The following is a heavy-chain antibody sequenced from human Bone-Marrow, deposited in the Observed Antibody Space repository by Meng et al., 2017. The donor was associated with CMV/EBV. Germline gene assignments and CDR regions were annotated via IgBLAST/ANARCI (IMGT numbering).Heavy chain of an antibody. D-gene: IGHD2-8*01. J-gene: IGHJ6*02. CDR1: GGSFSGYY. CDR2: INHSGST. CDR3: ARGLMLYQVHYYDLDV. V-gene: IGHV4-34*01. Sequence: SETLSLTCAVYGGSFSGYYWSWIRQPPGKGLEWIGEINHSGSTNYNPSLKSRVTISVDTSKNQFSLKLSSVTAADTAVYYCARGLMLYQVHYYDLDVWGHGTKVTAP.